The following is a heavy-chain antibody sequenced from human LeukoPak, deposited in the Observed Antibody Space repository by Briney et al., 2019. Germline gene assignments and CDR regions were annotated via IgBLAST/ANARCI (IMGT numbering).Heavy chain of an antibody. CDR2: INPNSGGT. Sequence: ASVKVSCKASGYTFTGYYMHWVRQAPGQGLEWMGWINPNSGGTNYAQKFQGRVIMTRDTSISTAYMELSRLRSDDTAVYYCARGEKRRIAAAEDYWGQGTLVTVSS. CDR3: ARGEKRRIAAAEDY. D-gene: IGHD6-13*01. V-gene: IGHV1-2*02. CDR1: GYTFTGYY. J-gene: IGHJ4*02.